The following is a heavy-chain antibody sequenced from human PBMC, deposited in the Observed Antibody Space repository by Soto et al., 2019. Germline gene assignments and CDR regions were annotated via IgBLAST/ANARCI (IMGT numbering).Heavy chain of an antibody. V-gene: IGHV4-31*03. J-gene: IGHJ4*02. D-gene: IGHD3-16*01. Sequence: QVQLQESGPGLVKPSQTLSLTCTVSGASISSGDYYWSWIRQHPGKGLEWIGSIYYSGSTYYNPSLQSRVIISVDTSKNQFSLNLSSVTAADTAVDYCGGGPNNYYFDFWGQGTLVTVSS. CDR3: GGGPNNYYFDF. CDR2: IYYSGST. CDR1: GASISSGDYY.